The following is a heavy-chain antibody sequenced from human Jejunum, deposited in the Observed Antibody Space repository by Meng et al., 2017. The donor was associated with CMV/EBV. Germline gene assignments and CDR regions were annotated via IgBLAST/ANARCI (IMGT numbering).Heavy chain of an antibody. Sequence: FTFNNHAIHWVRQAPGKGLEWVAAISYDGSDKFYTDSVNGRFTISRDNSENTLFLHMSGLRPEDSAVYYCAREAVAMALWSAYFDYWGQGTPVTVSS. V-gene: IGHV3-30*04. CDR2: ISYDGSDK. CDR1: FTFNNHA. J-gene: IGHJ4*02. CDR3: AREAVAMALWSAYFDY. D-gene: IGHD3-3*01.